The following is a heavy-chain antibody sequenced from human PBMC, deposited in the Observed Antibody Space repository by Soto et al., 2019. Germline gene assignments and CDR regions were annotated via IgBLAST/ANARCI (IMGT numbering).Heavy chain of an antibody. V-gene: IGHV1-69*08. CDR1: GGTFSTYT. Sequence: QVQLVQSGAEVKKPGSSVQVSCKASGGTFSTYTITWVRQAPGQGLEWMGRIIPIIGIINYAQKFQGRVTITADKFTGTAYMELTRLRSDDTAVYYCAGDPDSHYNDSHASSYPWDQGTLVTVSS. CDR2: IIPIIGII. CDR3: AGDPDSHYNDSHASSYP. J-gene: IGHJ5*02. D-gene: IGHD3-22*01.